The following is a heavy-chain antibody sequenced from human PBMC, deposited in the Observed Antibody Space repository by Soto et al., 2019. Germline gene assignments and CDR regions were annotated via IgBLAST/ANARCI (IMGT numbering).Heavy chain of an antibody. V-gene: IGHV1-46*03. CDR3: ARGGNVLRFFDWLFVFDY. CDR2: INPSGGGT. Sequence: GASVKVSCKASGYTFTSYDMHWVRQAPGQGLEWMGIINPSGGGTTYAQKFQGRVTMTRDTSTSTVYMELSSLRSEDTAVFYCARGGNVLRFFDWLFVFDYWGQGTPVTVSS. J-gene: IGHJ4*02. D-gene: IGHD3-9*01. CDR1: GYTFTSYD.